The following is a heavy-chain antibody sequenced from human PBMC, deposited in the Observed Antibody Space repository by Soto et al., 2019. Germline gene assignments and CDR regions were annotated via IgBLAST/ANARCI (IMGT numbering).Heavy chain of an antibody. CDR3: ARINNSAWQPIDY. J-gene: IGHJ4*02. CDR1: GGSISSSNW. Sequence: SETLSLTCAVSGGSISSSNWRSWVRQSPGKGLEWIGEIYHSGSTNHNPSLKSRVTISVDKSENQFSLKLSSVTAADTAVYYCARINNSAWQPIDYWGQRTLVTVS. V-gene: IGHV4-4*02. CDR2: IYHSGST. D-gene: IGHD6-19*01.